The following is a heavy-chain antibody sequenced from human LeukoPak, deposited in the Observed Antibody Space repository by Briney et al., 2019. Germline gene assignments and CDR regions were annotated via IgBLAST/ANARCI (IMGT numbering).Heavy chain of an antibody. V-gene: IGHV1-46*01. CDR2: INPSGGST. CDR1: GYTFTSYY. D-gene: IGHD5-24*01. Sequence: ASVKVSCKASGYTFTSYYMHWVRQSPGQGLEWMGIINPSGGSTSYAQKFQGRVTMTRDTSTSTVYMELSSLRSEDTAVYYCARETGGRWLQFWPPIDYWGQGTLVTVSS. J-gene: IGHJ4*02. CDR3: ARETGGRWLQFWPPIDY.